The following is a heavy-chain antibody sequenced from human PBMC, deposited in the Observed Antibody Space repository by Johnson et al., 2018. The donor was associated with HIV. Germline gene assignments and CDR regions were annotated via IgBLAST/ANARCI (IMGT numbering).Heavy chain of an antibody. CDR1: GFTFSSYA. CDR3: GRDINYSNYVTDAFDI. Sequence: QMQLVESGGGVVQPGRSLRLSCAASGFTFSSYAMHWVRQAPGKGLEWVAVISYDGSNKYYADSVKGRFTISRDSSKNTLYLQMNSLGAEETAVYYCGRDINYSNYVTDAFDIWGQGTMVTVSS. D-gene: IGHD4-11*01. V-gene: IGHV3-30-3*01. J-gene: IGHJ3*02. CDR2: ISYDGSNK.